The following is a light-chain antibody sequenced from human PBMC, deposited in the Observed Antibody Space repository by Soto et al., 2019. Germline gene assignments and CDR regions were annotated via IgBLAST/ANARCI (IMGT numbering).Light chain of an antibody. CDR3: QHASSFPLT. Sequence: KRVESGSTVSLCVRHIIKNKCRASQGISSWLAWYQQKPGKAPKLLIYAASSLQSGVPSRFSGSGPGTDFNLTMRSRHPGDSATYNCQHASSFPLTVAGGTKVDIK. V-gene: IGKV1-12*01. J-gene: IGKJ4*01. CDR1: QGISSW. CDR2: AAS.